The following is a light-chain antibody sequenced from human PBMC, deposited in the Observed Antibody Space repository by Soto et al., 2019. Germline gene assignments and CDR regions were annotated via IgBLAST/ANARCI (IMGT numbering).Light chain of an antibody. CDR3: QQYYSTPLT. V-gene: IGKV4-1*01. CDR2: WAS. CDR1: QSVLYSSNNKNY. J-gene: IGKJ4*01. Sequence: DIVMTQSPDSLAVSLGERATINCKSSQSVLYSSNNKNYLAWYQQKPGQPPKLLIHWASTRKSGVPDRFSGRGSVTDFTLTISSLQAEDVAVYYCQQYYSTPLTFGGGTKVEIK.